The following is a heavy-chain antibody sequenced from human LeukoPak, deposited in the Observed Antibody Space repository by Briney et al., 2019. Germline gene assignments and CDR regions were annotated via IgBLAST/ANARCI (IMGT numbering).Heavy chain of an antibody. CDR2: ISPSGDIT. CDR1: GFTFSKHG. CDR3: ARDLIPFRWSDPFDY. D-gene: IGHD2/OR15-2a*01. Sequence: PGGTLRLSCAASGFTFSKHGMNWVRQAPGKGLEWVSGISPSGDITYYADSVKGRFTISRDNSKNTLYLQMNNLRAEDTAIYYCARDLIPFRWSDPFDYWGQGNLVTVSS. V-gene: IGHV3-23*01. J-gene: IGHJ4*02.